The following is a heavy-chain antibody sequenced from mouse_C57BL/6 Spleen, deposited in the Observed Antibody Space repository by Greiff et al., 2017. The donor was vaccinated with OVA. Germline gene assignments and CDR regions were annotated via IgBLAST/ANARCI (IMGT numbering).Heavy chain of an antibody. J-gene: IGHJ3*01. V-gene: IGHV1-64*01. D-gene: IGHD2-4*01. CDR3: ARDGYDYDGAWFAD. Sequence: QVQLQQPGAELVKPGASVKLSCKASGYTFTSYWMHWVKQRPGQGLEWIGMIHPTSGSTNYNEKFKSKATLTVDKSSSTAYMQLSSLTSEDSAVYYCARDGYDYDGAWFADWGQGTLVTVSA. CDR2: IHPTSGST. CDR1: GYTFTSYW.